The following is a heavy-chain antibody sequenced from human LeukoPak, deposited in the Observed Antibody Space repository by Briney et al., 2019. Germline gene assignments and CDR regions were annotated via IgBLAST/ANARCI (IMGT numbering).Heavy chain of an antibody. J-gene: IGHJ4*02. CDR2: INPNSGGT. V-gene: IGHV1-2*02. Sequence: EASEKVYCKASGYTFTRFYMHWVRQAPGQGLEGMGWINPNSGGTNYAQKFQGRVTMTRDTSISTAYMELSRLRSDDTAVYYCARGNGYIPHDYFDYWGQGTLVTVSS. CDR3: ARGNGYIPHDYFDY. CDR1: GYTFTRFY. D-gene: IGHD5-24*01.